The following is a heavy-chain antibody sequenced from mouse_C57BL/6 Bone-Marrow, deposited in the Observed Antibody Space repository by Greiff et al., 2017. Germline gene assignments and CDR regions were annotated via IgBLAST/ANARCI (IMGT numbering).Heavy chain of an antibody. J-gene: IGHJ4*01. D-gene: IGHD1-1*01. CDR3: TRGTTVDAMDY. V-gene: IGHV5-9-1*02. Sequence: EVQGVESGEGLVKPGGSLKLSCAASGFTFSSYAMSWVRQTPEKRLEWVAYISSGGDYIYYADTVKGRFTISRDNARNTLYLQMSSLKSEDTAMYYCTRGTTVDAMDYWGQGTSVTVSS. CDR2: ISSGGDYI. CDR1: GFTFSSYA.